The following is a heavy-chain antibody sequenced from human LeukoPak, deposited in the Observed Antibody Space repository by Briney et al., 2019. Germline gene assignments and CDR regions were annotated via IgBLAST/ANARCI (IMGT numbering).Heavy chain of an antibody. CDR2: ISGSGSNT. CDR3: AKDIWRGTMVRGPFDY. D-gene: IGHD3-10*01. V-gene: IGHV3-23*01. CDR1: GLTFSTYA. J-gene: IGHJ4*02. Sequence: GGSLRLSCAASGLTFSTYAMNWVRQAPGKGLEWVSVISGSGSNTYYADSVKGRFTISRDNSKNTLYLQMNSLRAEDTAVYYCAKDIWRGTMVRGPFDYWGQGTLVTVSS.